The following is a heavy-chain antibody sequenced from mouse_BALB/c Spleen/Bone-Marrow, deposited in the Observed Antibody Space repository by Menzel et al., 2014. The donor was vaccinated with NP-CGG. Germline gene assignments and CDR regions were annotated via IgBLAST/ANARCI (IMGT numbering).Heavy chain of an antibody. D-gene: IGHD2-14*01. J-gene: IGHJ3*01. V-gene: IGHV2-5*01. CDR1: GFSLTSYG. Sequence: VQVVESGPRLVQPSQSLSITCTVSGFSLTSYGVHWVRQSPGKGLEWLGVIWRGGSTDYNAAFMSRLSITKDNSKSQVFFKMNSLQADDTAIYYCAKNGGYDGWFAYWGQGTLVTVSA. CDR2: IWRGGST. CDR3: AKNGGYDGWFAY.